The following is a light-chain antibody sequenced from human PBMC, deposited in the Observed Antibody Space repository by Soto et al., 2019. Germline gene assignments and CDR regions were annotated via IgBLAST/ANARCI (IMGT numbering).Light chain of an antibody. V-gene: IGLV2-8*01. CDR3: SSYAGSNNFFG. J-gene: IGLJ1*01. Sequence: QSVLTQPPSATGSPGQSVTISCTGTSSDVGGYNYVSWYQQHPGKAPKLMIYEVSKRPSGVPDRFSGSKSGNTASLTVSGLQAEDEADYFCSSYAGSNNFFGFGTGTNVTV. CDR1: SSDVGGYNY. CDR2: EVS.